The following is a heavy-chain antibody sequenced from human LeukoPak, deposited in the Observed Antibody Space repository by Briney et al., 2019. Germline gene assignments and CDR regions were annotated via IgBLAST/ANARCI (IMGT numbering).Heavy chain of an antibody. V-gene: IGHV1-69*04. CDR2: IIPVLNIT. Sequence: SVKVSCTTSGGTFSSSAITWVRQAPGQGLEWMGRIIPVLNITTYAQKFQGSVTITADTSTSTVYMELSSLRSEETAVYYCARDQGLTAPPPYGLDVWGQGTTVIVSS. J-gene: IGHJ6*02. CDR1: GGTFSSSA. CDR3: ARDQGLTAPPPYGLDV. D-gene: IGHD5-18*01.